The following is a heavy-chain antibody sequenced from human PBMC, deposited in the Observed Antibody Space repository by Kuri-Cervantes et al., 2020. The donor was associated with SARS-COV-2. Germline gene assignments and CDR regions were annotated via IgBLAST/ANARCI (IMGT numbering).Heavy chain of an antibody. D-gene: IGHD3-3*01. CDR3: ARHGTGYDFWSGYYGEDY. V-gene: IGHV4-38-2*01. J-gene: IGHJ4*02. Sequence: SETLSLTCAVSGYSISSGYYWGWIRQPPGKGLEWIGSIYFSGRTYYNPSLKSRLTISVDTSKNHFSLKLTSVTAADTAVYYCARHGTGYDFWSGYYGEDYWGQGTLVTVSS. CDR1: GYSISSGYY. CDR2: IYFSGRT.